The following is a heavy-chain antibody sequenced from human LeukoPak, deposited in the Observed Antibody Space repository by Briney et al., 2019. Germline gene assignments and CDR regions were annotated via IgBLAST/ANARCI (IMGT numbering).Heavy chain of an antibody. CDR3: ARQFYGSGSYYNRGFDP. J-gene: IGHJ5*02. V-gene: IGHV4-39*01. D-gene: IGHD3-10*01. CDR1: GGSISSSSYY. CDR2: IYYSGST. Sequence: SETLSLTCTVPGGSISSSSYYWGWIRQPPGKGLEWIGSIYYSGSTYYNPSLKSRVTISVDTSKNQFSLKLSSVTAADTAVYYCARQFYGSGSYYNRGFDPWGQGTLVTVSS.